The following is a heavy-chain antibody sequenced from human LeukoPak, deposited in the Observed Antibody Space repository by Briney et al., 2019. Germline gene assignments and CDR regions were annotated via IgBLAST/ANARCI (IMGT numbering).Heavy chain of an antibody. CDR2: IYYSGST. Sequence: SETLSLTCTASGGSISSSSYYWGWIRQPPGKGLEWIGSIYYSGSTYYNPSLKSRVTISVDTSKDQFSLKLSSVTAADTAVYYCARHRIYGAFDPWGQGTLVTVSS. V-gene: IGHV4-39*01. CDR1: GGSISSSSYY. D-gene: IGHD4/OR15-4a*01. CDR3: ARHRIYGAFDP. J-gene: IGHJ5*02.